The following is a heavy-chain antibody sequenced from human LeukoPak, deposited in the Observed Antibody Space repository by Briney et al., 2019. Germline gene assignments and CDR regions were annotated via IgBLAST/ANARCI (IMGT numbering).Heavy chain of an antibody. CDR2: IFPSGGEI. CDR1: GFTFNSSA. D-gene: IGHD6-13*01. CDR3: ARDKIPSAGTPRGFDP. J-gene: IGHJ5*02. V-gene: IGHV3-23*01. Sequence: HSGGSLRLSCAASGFTFNSSAMNWVRQAPGKGLEWVSSIFPSGGEIHYADSVRGRFTISRDNSKSTLSLQMNSLRAEDTAVYYCARDKIPSAGTPRGFDPWGQGTLVTVSS.